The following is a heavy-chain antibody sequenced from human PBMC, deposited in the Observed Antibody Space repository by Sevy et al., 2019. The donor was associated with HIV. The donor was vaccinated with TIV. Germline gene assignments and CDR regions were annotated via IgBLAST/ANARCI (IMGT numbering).Heavy chain of an antibody. V-gene: IGHV3-9*01. J-gene: IGHJ6*02. D-gene: IGHD2-21*01. CDR2: ISWNSGNI. Sequence: GGSLRLSCAASGFNFSDFGMHWVRQAPGKGLEWVSGISWNSGNIDYEDSVKGRLTITRDKAKNSLYLQMNRLRTKDTALYDYAKDIGCGRRQGCNYSGMDVWGQGTTVTVSS. CDR3: AKDIGCGRRQGCNYSGMDV. CDR1: GFNFSDFG.